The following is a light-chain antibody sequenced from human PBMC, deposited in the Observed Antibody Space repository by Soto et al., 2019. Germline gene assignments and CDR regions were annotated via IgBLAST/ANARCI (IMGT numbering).Light chain of an antibody. J-gene: IGLJ1*01. V-gene: IGLV1-51*01. CDR2: DNN. CDR3: GTWDSSLGAYV. CDR1: SSNIGNNY. Sequence: QSVLTQPPSVSAAPGQKVTISCSGSSSNIGNNYVSWYQQLPGTAPKLLIYDNNKRPSGIPDRFSGSKSGTSATLVITGLQTGDEADYYCGTWDSSLGAYVFGTGTKVTVL.